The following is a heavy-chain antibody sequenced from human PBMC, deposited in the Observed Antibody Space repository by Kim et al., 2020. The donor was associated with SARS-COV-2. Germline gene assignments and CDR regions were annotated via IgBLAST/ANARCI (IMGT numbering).Heavy chain of an antibody. J-gene: IGHJ4*01. V-gene: IGHV5-51*01. CDR1: RDMFTNQW. Sequence: GESLKISCKGSRDMFTNQWIAWVRQMPGKGLEWMGIIFTGDSDTRYSPSFQGQVTLSADSSINTAYLQWGSLRASDTAIYYCARLLRGVSEYYFDYWGLGTLVTVAA. CDR3: ARLLRGVSEYYFDY. D-gene: IGHD3-10*01. CDR2: IFTGDSDT.